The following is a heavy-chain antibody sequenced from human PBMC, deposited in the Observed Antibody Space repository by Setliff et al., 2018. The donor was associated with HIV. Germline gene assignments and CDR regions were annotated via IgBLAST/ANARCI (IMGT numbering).Heavy chain of an antibody. J-gene: IGHJ6*03. CDR2: IFSSGIT. D-gene: IGHD2-15*01. V-gene: IGHV4-31*03. Sequence: SETLSLTCSVSGDSISSGAYYWSWIRQHPVKGLEWIGYIFSSGITYYSPSLHSRVTISLDTSKNQFSLNLTSITAADTAVYYCTRDTGGGGSPMDVWGKGTTVTVS. CDR1: GDSISSGAYY. CDR3: TRDTGGGGSPMDV.